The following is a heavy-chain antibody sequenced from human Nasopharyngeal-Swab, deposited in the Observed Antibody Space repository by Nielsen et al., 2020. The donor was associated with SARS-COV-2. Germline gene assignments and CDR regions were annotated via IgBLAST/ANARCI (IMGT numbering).Heavy chain of an antibody. V-gene: IGHV3-23*01. J-gene: IGHJ4*02. CDR2: IGGNGART. D-gene: IGHD3-9*01. Sequence: GESLKISCVASGFIFGNYAMAWVRQAPGKGLEWVSAIGGNGARTHYADSVRGRFIISRDNYKSKLDLQMNSLRAEDTAVYYCAKDYDIGYWGQGTLVTVSS. CDR1: GFIFGNYA. CDR3: AKDYDIGY.